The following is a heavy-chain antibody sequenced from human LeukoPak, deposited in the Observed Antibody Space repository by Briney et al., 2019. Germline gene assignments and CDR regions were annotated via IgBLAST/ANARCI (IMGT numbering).Heavy chain of an antibody. CDR1: GGSISSGDYY. CDR2: IYYSGST. V-gene: IGHV4-30-4*01. CDR3: ARSGFSSGYYIGVGMDV. Sequence: PSQTLSLTCTVSGGSISSGDYYWSWIRQPPGKGLEWIGYIYYSGSTYYNPSLKSRVTISVDTSKNQFSLKLSSVTAADTAVYYCARSGFSSGYYIGVGMDVWGQGTTVTVSS. D-gene: IGHD3-3*01. J-gene: IGHJ6*02.